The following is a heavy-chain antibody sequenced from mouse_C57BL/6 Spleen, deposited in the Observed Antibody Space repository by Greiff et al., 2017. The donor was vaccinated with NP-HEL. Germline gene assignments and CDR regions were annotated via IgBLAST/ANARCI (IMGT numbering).Heavy chain of an antibody. CDR2: ISNLAYSI. V-gene: IGHV5-15*01. CDR1: GFTFSDYG. CDR3: ARDYDGYYDY. D-gene: IGHD2-3*01. Sequence: EVQLQESGGGLVQPGGSLKLSCAASGFTFSDYGMAWVRQAPRKGPEWVAFISNLAYSIYYADTVTGRFTISRENAKNTLYLEMSSLRSEDTAMYYCARDYDGYYDYWGQGTTLTVSS. J-gene: IGHJ2*01.